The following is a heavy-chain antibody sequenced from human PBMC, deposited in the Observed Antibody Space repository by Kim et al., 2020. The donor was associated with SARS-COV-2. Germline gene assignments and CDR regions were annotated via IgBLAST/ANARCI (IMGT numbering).Heavy chain of an antibody. CDR3: AKDIGWELRGAFDI. V-gene: IGHV3-9*01. D-gene: IGHD1-26*01. J-gene: IGHJ3*02. CDR2: ISWNSGSI. CDR1: GFTFGDYA. Sequence: GGSLRLSCAASGFTFGDYAMHWVRQAPGKGLEWVSGISWNSGSIGYADSVKGRFTISRDNAKNSLYLQMNSLRAEDTALYYCAKDIGWELRGAFDIWGQGTIVTVCS.